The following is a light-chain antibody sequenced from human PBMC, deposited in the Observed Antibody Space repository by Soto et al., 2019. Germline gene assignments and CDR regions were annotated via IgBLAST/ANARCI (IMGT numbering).Light chain of an antibody. CDR1: QSVNNRY. Sequence: EIVLTQSPGTLSLSPGERATLSCRASQSVNNRYLAWYQQIPGQAPRLLIFGASSRATGIPDRFSGSGSGTDFTLTISRLEPEDLAVYYCQQHGRSPGVTFGGGTKVEIK. CDR3: QQHGRSPGVT. J-gene: IGKJ4*01. CDR2: GAS. V-gene: IGKV3-20*01.